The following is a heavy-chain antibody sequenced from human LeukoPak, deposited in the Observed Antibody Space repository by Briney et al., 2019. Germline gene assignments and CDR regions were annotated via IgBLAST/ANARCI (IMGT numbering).Heavy chain of an antibody. CDR2: ISSSGSTI. Sequence: GGSLRLSCAASGFTFTNYAMSWVRQAPGKGLEWVSYISSSGSTIYYADSVKGRFTISRDNAKNSLYLQMNSLRAEDTAVYYCARGRIVVVPADAFDIWGQGTMVTVSS. J-gene: IGHJ3*02. CDR3: ARGRIVVVPADAFDI. D-gene: IGHD2-2*01. V-gene: IGHV3-11*01. CDR1: GFTFTNYA.